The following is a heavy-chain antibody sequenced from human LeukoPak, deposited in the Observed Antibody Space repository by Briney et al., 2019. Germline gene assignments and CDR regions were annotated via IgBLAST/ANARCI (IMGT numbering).Heavy chain of an antibody. V-gene: IGHV3-66*02. J-gene: IGHJ4*02. CDR3: ARDGNYYDSSGYVGY. D-gene: IGHD3-22*01. Sequence: PGGSLRLSCAASGFTVSSNYMSWVRQAPGKGLEWVGGIYSGGSTYYADYVTGRFTISRDNSKNALNLQMNSMSAEDTAVYYCARDGNYYDSSGYVGYWGQGTLVTVSS. CDR1: GFTVSSNY. CDR2: IYSGGST.